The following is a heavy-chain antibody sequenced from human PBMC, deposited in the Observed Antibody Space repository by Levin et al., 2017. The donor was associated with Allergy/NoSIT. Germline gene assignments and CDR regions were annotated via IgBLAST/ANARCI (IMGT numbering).Heavy chain of an antibody. CDR3: AKENYGAFDY. V-gene: IGHV3-23*01. D-gene: IGHD4-17*01. CDR1: GFTFSSYA. J-gene: IGHJ4*02. CDR2: ISGSGGIR. Sequence: GESLKISCAASGFTFSSYAMSWVRQAPGKGLEWVSAISGSGGIRYIADSVKGRFTISRDNSKNTLYLRLNSLRAEDTAFYYCAKENYGAFDYWGRGTLVTVSS.